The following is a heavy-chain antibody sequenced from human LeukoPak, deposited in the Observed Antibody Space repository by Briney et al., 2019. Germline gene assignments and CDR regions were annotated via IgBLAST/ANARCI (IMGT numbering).Heavy chain of an antibody. CDR1: GFTFSSYG. Sequence: PGGSLRLSCAASGFTFSSYGMHWVRQAPGKGLEWVSSISSSSSYIYYADSEKGRFTISRDNAKNSLYLQMNSLRAEDTAVHYCARGGYDSSGYLRPAEYFQHWGQGTLVTVSS. J-gene: IGHJ1*01. CDR2: ISSSSSYI. CDR3: ARGGYDSSGYLRPAEYFQH. D-gene: IGHD3-22*01. V-gene: IGHV3-21*01.